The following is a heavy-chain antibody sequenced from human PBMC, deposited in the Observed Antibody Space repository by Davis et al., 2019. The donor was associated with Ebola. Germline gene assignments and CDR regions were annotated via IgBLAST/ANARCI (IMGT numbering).Heavy chain of an antibody. Sequence: SETLSLTCTVSGASISRTTNYYWGWIRQSPGKGLEWIGRIYYSGSTYYNPSLKSRVTISVDTSKNQFSLNLSSVTAADTAVYYCARLVYYDSSGYWYYLDYWGQGTLVTVSS. CDR1: GASISRTTNYY. CDR2: IYYSGST. D-gene: IGHD3-22*01. CDR3: ARLVYYDSSGYWYYLDY. J-gene: IGHJ4*02. V-gene: IGHV4-39*01.